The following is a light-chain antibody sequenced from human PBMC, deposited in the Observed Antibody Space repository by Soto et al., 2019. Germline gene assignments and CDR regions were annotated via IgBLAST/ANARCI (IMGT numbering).Light chain of an antibody. CDR2: DVS. J-gene: IGKJ2*01. CDR1: QAISNS. CDR3: QQYDDFPYT. Sequence: DIHMTQSPSSLSASVGDRVTITCQASQAISNSLNWYQQKSGRAPKLLIYDVSYLETGVPSRLSGRRSGTNFIFTISSLQPEDIATYYCQQYDDFPYTFGQGTKLEIK. V-gene: IGKV1-33*01.